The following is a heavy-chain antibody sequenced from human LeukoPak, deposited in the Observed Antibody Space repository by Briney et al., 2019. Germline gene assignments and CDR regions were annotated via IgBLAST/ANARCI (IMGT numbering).Heavy chain of an antibody. CDR3: ARGPYYYDSSGYYYDY. D-gene: IGHD3-22*01. CDR1: GFTFSRYW. J-gene: IGHJ4*02. Sequence: GGSLRLSCAASGFTFSRYWMSWVRQAPGKGLEWVANISQDGSETYYVDSVEGRFTISRDNAKNSLFLQMSSLRAEDTAVYYCARGPYYYDSSGYYYDYWGQGTLVTVSS. CDR2: ISQDGSET. V-gene: IGHV3-7*01.